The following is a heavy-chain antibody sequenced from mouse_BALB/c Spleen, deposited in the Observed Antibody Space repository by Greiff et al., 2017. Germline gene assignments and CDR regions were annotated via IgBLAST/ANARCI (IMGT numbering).Heavy chain of an antibody. V-gene: IGHV1-4*01. CDR2: INPSSGYT. Sequence: VQLQQSGAELARPGASVKMSCKASGYTFTSYTMHWVKQRPGQGLEWIGYINPSSGYTNYNQKFKDKATLTADKSSSTAYMQLSSLTSEDSAVYYCARSFYYDYDVFAYWGQGTLVTVSA. D-gene: IGHD2-4*01. CDR3: ARSFYYDYDVFAY. CDR1: GYTFTSYT. J-gene: IGHJ3*01.